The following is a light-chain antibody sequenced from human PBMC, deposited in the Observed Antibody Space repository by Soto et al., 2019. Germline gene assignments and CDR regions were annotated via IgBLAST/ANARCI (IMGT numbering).Light chain of an antibody. Sequence: QAVVTQEPSLTVSPGGTVTLTCGSSTGAVTSGHYAYWFQQKPGQAPRTLIHNTNKKHSWTPARFSGSLLGGKAALTRSGAQPEDEADYYCLLYYVVAVVFGGGTKVTVL. V-gene: IGLV7-46*01. J-gene: IGLJ2*01. CDR3: LLYYVVAVV. CDR2: NTN. CDR1: TGAVTSGHY.